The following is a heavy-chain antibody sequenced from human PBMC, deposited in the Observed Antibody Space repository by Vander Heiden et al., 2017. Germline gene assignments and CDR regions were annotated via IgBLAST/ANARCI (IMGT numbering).Heavy chain of an antibody. CDR2: VYFSGAA. CDR3: VRHAGTLPGQEPGPQYYFDL. D-gene: IGHD4-4*01. V-gene: IGHV4-39*01. CDR1: GVSMRETPNF. Sequence: QVELRESGPGLVRPSDTLSLTCTVSGVSMRETPNFWGWVRQTPGKAPEWIGSVYFSGAAWDNPSLRSRLSMSVDSSQNQFSLILRSVTASDTAVYYCVRHAGTLPGQEPGPQYYFDLWGQGILVPVSS. J-gene: IGHJ4*02.